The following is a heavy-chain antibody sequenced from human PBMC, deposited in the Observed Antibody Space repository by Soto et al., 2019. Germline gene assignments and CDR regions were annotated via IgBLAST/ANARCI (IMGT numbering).Heavy chain of an antibody. CDR3: ARIARSHDFWSGSYTWFDP. CDR1: GFSLSNARMG. Sequence: QVTLKESGPVLVNPTETLTLTCTVSGFSLSNARMGVSWIRQPPGKALEWLAHIFSNDEKSYSTSLKIRLTISEDASKSQVVLTMTNMDPVDTATYYGARIARSHDFWSGSYTWFDPWGQGTLVTVSS. J-gene: IGHJ5*02. D-gene: IGHD3-3*01. CDR2: IFSNDEK. V-gene: IGHV2-26*01.